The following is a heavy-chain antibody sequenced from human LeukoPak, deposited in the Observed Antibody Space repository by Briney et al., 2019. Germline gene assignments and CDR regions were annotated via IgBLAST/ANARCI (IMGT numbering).Heavy chain of an antibody. CDR3: ARVWGITMIVVVNDAFDI. CDR2: ISAYNGNT. V-gene: IGHV1-18*01. D-gene: IGHD3-22*01. Sequence: ASVKVSCKASGYTFTSYGISWVRQAPGQGLEWMGWISAYNGNTNYAQKLQGRVTMTTDTSTSTAYMELRSLRSDDTAVYYCARVWGITMIVVVNDAFDIWGQGTMVTVSS. J-gene: IGHJ3*02. CDR1: GYTFTSYG.